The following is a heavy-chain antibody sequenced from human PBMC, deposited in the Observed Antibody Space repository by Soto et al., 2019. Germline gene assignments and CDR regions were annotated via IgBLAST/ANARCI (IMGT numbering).Heavy chain of an antibody. CDR3: ARADPGGYYGSGGGYFDY. CDR2: IYYSGST. D-gene: IGHD3-10*01. CDR1: GGSISSYY. J-gene: IGHJ4*02. V-gene: IGHV4-59*01. Sequence: SETLSLTCTVSGGSISSYYWSWIRQPPGKGLEWIGYIYYSGSTNDNPSPKSGVTILGDTSKNQFSLKLSSVTAADTAVYYCARADPGGYYGSGGGYFDYWGQGTLVTVSS.